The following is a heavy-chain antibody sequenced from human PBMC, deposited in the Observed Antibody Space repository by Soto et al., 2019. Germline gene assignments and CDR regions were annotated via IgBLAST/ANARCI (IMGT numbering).Heavy chain of an antibody. D-gene: IGHD3-3*01. CDR3: ARDLAPYYDFWSGYYPVDP. J-gene: IGHJ5*02. Sequence: PGGSLRLSCAASGFTFSSAWINWVRQAPGKGLEWVSSISSSSSYIYYADSVKGRFTISRDNAKNSLYLQMNSLRAEDTAVYYCARDLAPYYDFWSGYYPVDPWGQGTQVTVSS. V-gene: IGHV3-21*01. CDR2: ISSSSSYI. CDR1: GFTFSSAW.